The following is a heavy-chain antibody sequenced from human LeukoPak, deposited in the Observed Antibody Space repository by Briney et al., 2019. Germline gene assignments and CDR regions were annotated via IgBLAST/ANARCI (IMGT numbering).Heavy chain of an antibody. CDR2: ISSSGSTI. J-gene: IGHJ4*02. CDR3: ARDLVQLWSKDY. CDR1: GFTFSSYE. D-gene: IGHD5-18*01. Sequence: GGSLRLSCAASGFTFSSYEMNCVRQAPGKGLEWVSYISSSGSTIYYVDSVKGRFTISRDNAKNSLYLQMNSLRAEDTAVYYCARDLVQLWSKDYWGQGTLVTVSS. V-gene: IGHV3-48*03.